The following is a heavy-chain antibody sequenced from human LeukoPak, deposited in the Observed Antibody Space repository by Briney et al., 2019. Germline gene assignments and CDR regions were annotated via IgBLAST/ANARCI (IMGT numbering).Heavy chain of an antibody. Sequence: ASVKVSCKASGYTFTGYYMHWVRQAPGQGLEWMGIINPSGGSTSYAQKFQGRVTMTRDTSTSTVYMELSSLRSEDTAVYYCARGDYGDYLDYYYYGMDVWGQGTTVTVSS. J-gene: IGHJ6*02. CDR1: GYTFTGYY. D-gene: IGHD4-17*01. V-gene: IGHV1-46*01. CDR2: INPSGGST. CDR3: ARGDYGDYLDYYYYGMDV.